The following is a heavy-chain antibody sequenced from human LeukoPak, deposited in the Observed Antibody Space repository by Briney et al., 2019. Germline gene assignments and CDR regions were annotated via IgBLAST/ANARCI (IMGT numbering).Heavy chain of an antibody. Sequence: GGSLRLSCAASGFTFSSYAMSWVRQAPGKGLEWVSAISGSGGSTYYADSVKGRFTISRDNSKNTLYLQMNSLRAEDTAVYYCARENDMGYCSGGRCYKGYNAMDVWGQGTTVTVSS. D-gene: IGHD2-15*01. V-gene: IGHV3-23*01. CDR1: GFTFSSYA. CDR2: ISGSGGST. J-gene: IGHJ6*02. CDR3: ARENDMGYCSGGRCYKGYNAMDV.